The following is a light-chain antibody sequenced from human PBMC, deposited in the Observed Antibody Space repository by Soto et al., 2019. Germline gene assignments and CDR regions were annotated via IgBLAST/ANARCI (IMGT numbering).Light chain of an antibody. CDR3: QQYNSWPPIT. Sequence: EIVLTQSPATLSLSPGERATLSCRASQSISSNLAWYQQKPGQAPRLLIYGASTRATDIPARFSGSGSGTEFTLTISSLQSEDFAVYYCQQYNSWPPITFGQGTRLEIK. CDR2: GAS. V-gene: IGKV3-15*01. CDR1: QSISSN. J-gene: IGKJ5*01.